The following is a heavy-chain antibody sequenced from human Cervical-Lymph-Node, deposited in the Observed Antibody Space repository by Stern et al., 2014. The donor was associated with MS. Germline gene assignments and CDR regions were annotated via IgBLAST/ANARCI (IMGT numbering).Heavy chain of an antibody. D-gene: IGHD3-22*01. CDR1: GGSISSGSYY. V-gene: IGHV4-61*02. J-gene: IGHJ6*02. CDR2: IYTSGST. CDR3: ARSDSYYYYGMDV. Sequence: QVQLQESGPGLVKPSQTLSLTCTVSGGSISSGSYYWSWIRQPAGKGLEWIGRIYTSGSTNYNPSLKSRVTISVDTPKTQFPLKLSLGTAADTAVYYCARSDSYYYYGMDVWGQGTTVTVSS.